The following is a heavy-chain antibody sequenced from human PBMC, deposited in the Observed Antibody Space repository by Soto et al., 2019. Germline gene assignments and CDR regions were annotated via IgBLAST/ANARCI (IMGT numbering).Heavy chain of an antibody. D-gene: IGHD4-17*01. V-gene: IGHV3-7*01. CDR3: VREVSRLGTFDI. J-gene: IGHJ3*02. CDR2: IRPDGGEE. Sequence: EVQLVESGGGLVQPGGSLRLSCVASGFTFSTFWMSWVRQAPGKGLEWVANIRPDGGEESYGDSVRGRFTISRDNSKNSLFLQMHSLRAEDTAVYYCVREVSRLGTFDIWGQGTMVTVSS. CDR1: GFTFSTFW.